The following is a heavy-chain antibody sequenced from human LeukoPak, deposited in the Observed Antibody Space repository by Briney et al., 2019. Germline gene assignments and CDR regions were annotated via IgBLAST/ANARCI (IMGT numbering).Heavy chain of an antibody. J-gene: IGHJ5*02. Sequence: GGSLRLSCAASGFTFSSYSMNWVRQAPGKGLEWVLSISSSSSYIYYADSVKGRFTISRDNAKNSLYLQMNSLRAEDTAVYYCAREVSDCDILTGYYNNWFDPWGQGTLVTVSS. D-gene: IGHD3-9*01. CDR3: AREVSDCDILTGYYNNWFDP. CDR1: GFTFSSYS. CDR2: ISSSSSYI. V-gene: IGHV3-21*01.